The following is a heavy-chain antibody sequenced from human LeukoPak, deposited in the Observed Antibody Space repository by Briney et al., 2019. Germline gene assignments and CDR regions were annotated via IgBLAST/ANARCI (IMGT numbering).Heavy chain of an antibody. CDR1: GFTFSNNN. CDR2: INNDGVST. Sequence: GRSLRLSCAASGFTFSNNNMNWVRQAPGKGLEWLSRINNDGVSTSYADSVKGRFTISRDNAKNTLYLRMNSLRAEDTAIYYCARKPLSGGYGGTIDYWGQGTLVTVSS. J-gene: IGHJ4*02. V-gene: IGHV3-74*01. CDR3: ARKPLSGGYGGTIDY. D-gene: IGHD5-12*01.